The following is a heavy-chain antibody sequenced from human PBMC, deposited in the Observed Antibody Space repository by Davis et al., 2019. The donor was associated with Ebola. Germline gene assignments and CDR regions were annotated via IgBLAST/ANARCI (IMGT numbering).Heavy chain of an antibody. CDR2: ISYDGSNK. J-gene: IGHJ4*02. D-gene: IGHD1-26*01. V-gene: IGHV3-30*04. CDR1: GFTFSSYA. CDR3: AGLGLY. Sequence: GESLKISCAASGFTFSSYAMHWVRQAPGKGLEWVAVISYDGSNKYYADSVKGRFTISRDNSKNTLYLQMNSLRAEDTAVYYCAGLGLYWGQGTLVTVSS.